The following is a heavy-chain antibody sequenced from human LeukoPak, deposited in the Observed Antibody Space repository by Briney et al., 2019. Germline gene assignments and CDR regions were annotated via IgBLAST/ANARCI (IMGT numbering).Heavy chain of an antibody. V-gene: IGHV3-30-3*01. CDR1: GFTFSSYA. CDR2: ISYDGSNK. D-gene: IGHD6-13*01. CDR3: ARGRAAGIIDY. Sequence: GGSLRLSCAASGFTFSSYAMHWVRQAPGKGLEWVAVISYDGSNKYYADSVKGRSTISRDNSKNTLYLQMNSLRAEDTAVYYCARGRAAGIIDYWGQGTLVTVSS. J-gene: IGHJ4*02.